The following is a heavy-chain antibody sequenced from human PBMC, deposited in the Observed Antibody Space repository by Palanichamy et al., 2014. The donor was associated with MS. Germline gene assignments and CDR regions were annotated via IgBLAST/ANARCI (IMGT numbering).Heavy chain of an antibody. D-gene: IGHD6-13*01. CDR3: ATLGWDSSSWFDY. CDR2: IYYSGST. CDR1: GGSISSTNYY. Sequence: QLQLQESGPGLVKPSETLSLTCTVSGGSISSTNYYWGWVRQPPGKGLEWIGSIYYSGSTYYNPSLKSRVTISVDTSKNQFSLKLSSVTAADTAVYYCATLGWDSSSWFDYWGQGTLVTVSS. V-gene: IGHV4-39*01. J-gene: IGHJ5*01.